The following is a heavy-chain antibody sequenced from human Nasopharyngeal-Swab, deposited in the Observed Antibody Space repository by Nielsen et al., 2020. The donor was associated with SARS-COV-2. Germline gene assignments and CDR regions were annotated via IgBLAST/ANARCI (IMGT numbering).Heavy chain of an antibody. Sequence: GGSLRLSCAASGFTFKTYAMTWVRQAPGKGLEWVSVISGSGGSTYYTDSVKGRFTISRDNSKSTLYLQMNSLRAEDTAVYYCAKKRPGITPFLSWGQGTLVTVSS. V-gene: IGHV3-23*01. J-gene: IGHJ5*02. CDR1: GFTFKTYA. D-gene: IGHD2-15*01. CDR2: ISGSGGST. CDR3: AKKRPGITPFLS.